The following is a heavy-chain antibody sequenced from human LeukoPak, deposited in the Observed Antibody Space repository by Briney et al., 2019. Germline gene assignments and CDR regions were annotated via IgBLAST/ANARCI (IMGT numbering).Heavy chain of an antibody. Sequence: PGGSLRLSCAASGFTFNNYAIHWVRQAPGKGLEWMTFISSDGDNKFYSDSVKGRFTVSRDNSKNTLYLQLNYLRPEDTAVYYCARLSDVFHSVWGGRRDYWGQGTLVTVSS. D-gene: IGHD3-16*01. J-gene: IGHJ4*02. CDR3: ARLSDVFHSVWGGRRDY. CDR1: GFTFNNYA. V-gene: IGHV3-30-3*01. CDR2: ISSDGDNK.